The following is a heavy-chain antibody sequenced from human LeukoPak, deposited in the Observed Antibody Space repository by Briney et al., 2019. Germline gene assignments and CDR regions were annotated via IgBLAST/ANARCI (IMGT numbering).Heavy chain of an antibody. D-gene: IGHD1-26*01. V-gene: IGHV3-74*01. J-gene: IGHJ4*02. Sequence: QPGGSLRLSCAASGFTFSSNWMHWVRQAPGKGLVWVSRINEDGSTTNYADSVKGRSTIFRDNAKNTLYLQMNSLRAEGTAVYYCVRDLGGRSRHWGKGTLVTVSS. CDR3: VRDLGGRSRH. CDR2: INEDGSTT. CDR1: GFTFSSNW.